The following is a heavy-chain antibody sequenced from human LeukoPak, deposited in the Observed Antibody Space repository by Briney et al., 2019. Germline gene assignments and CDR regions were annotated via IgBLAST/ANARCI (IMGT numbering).Heavy chain of an antibody. CDR3: AKSVLGRVVVDFDY. J-gene: IGHJ4*02. Sequence: GGSLRLSCATSGFTFSSYAMSWVRQAPGKGLEWVPAITGSGGNTYYADSVKGRFTISRDNSKNTLYLQMSSLRVEDTALYYCAKSVLGRVVVDFDYWGQGNLVTVSS. V-gene: IGHV3-23*01. D-gene: IGHD3-3*01. CDR2: ITGSGGNT. CDR1: GFTFSSYA.